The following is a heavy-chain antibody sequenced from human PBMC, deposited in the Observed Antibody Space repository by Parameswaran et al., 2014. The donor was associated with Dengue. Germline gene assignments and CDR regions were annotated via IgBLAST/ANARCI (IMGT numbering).Heavy chain of an antibody. V-gene: IGHV1-3*01. CDR3: ARIRARGSYGYGYYYGMDV. D-gene: IGHD5-18*01. CDR2: INAGNGNT. J-gene: IGHJ6*02. Sequence: ASVKVSCKASGYTFTSYAMHWVRQAPGQRLEWMGWINAGNGNTKYSQKFQGRVTITRDTSASTAYMELSSLRSEDTAVYYCARIRARGSYGYGYYYGMDVWGQGTTVPSP. CDR1: GYTFTSYA.